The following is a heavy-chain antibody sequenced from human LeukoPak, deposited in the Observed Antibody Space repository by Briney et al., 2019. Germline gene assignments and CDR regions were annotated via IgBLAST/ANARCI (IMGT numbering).Heavy chain of an antibody. CDR1: GFTVSAKY. CDR2: IYSDGGT. Sequence: GGSLRLSCAASGFTVSAKYMSWVRQGPGKGLDWISSIYSDGGTNYADSVKGRFTISRDNSKNTLYLQMNSLRPEDTAVYYCARDGGFGGPGGDNWFDPWGQGTLVTVSS. V-gene: IGHV3-66*02. J-gene: IGHJ5*02. D-gene: IGHD3-16*01. CDR3: ARDGGFGGPGGDNWFDP.